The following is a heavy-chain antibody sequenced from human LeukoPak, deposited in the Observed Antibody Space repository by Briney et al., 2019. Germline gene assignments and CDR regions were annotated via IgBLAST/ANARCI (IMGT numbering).Heavy chain of an antibody. V-gene: IGHV6-1*01. CDR3: TSNRPRYCSGCPCYLFDY. Sequence: SQTLSITCAISGDSVSSNSAAWNWIRQSPSRGLEWLGRTYYRSKWYNDYAVSVKSRITIHPDTSKNQFSLQLNSVTPEDTAVYYCTSNRPRYCSGCPCYLFDYWGQGTLVTVSS. D-gene: IGHD2-15*01. J-gene: IGHJ4*02. CDR1: GDSVSSNSAA. CDR2: TYYRSKWYN.